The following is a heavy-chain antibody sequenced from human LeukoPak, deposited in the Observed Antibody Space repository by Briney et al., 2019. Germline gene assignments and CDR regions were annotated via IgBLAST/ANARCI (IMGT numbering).Heavy chain of an antibody. CDR2: ISSSGSTI. CDR3: ARDLVDTGFDY. CDR1: GFTFSSYE. J-gene: IGHJ4*02. Sequence: GGSLRLSCAASGFTFSSYEMNWVRQAPGKGLEWVSYISSSGSTIYYTDSVKGRFAISRDNAKNSLYLQMNSLRAEDTAVYYCARDLVDTGFDYWGQGTLVTVSS. V-gene: IGHV3-48*03. D-gene: IGHD1-14*01.